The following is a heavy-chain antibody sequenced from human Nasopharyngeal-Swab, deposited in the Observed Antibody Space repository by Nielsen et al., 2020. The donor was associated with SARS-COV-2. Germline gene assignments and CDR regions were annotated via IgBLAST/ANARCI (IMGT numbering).Heavy chain of an antibody. J-gene: IGHJ6*02. V-gene: IGHV4-39*01. CDR1: GGSISSSSYY. Sequence: SETLSLTCTVSGGSISSSSYYWGWLRPPPGKGLEWIGSIYYSGSTYYNPSLKSRVTISVDTSKNQFSLKLSSVTAADTAVYYCARRRFGEEQQNSNYYYYGMDVWGQGTTVTVSS. CDR2: IYYSGST. D-gene: IGHD3-10*01. CDR3: ARRRFGEEQQNSNYYYYGMDV.